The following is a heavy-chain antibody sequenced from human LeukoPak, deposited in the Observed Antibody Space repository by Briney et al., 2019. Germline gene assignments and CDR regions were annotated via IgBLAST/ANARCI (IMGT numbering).Heavy chain of an antibody. CDR2: VSGTGTST. Sequence: GGPLRLPGKASGFTFHNYAMTWVRQAPGKGLDWVSTVSGTGTSTFYAHSVKVRATISRDNSKNMLYLQMSSLRAEDTAMYYCAKGYYDSHRGFFEYWGLGTLVTVSS. CDR1: GFTFHNYA. J-gene: IGHJ4*02. CDR3: AKGYYDSHRGFFEY. D-gene: IGHD3-3*01. V-gene: IGHV3-23*01.